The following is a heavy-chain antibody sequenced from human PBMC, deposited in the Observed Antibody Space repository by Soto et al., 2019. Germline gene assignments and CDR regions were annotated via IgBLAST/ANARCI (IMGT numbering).Heavy chain of an antibody. D-gene: IGHD3-22*01. CDR3: AGHEYYYDSSGYYENYYYYGMDV. J-gene: IGHJ6*02. CDR2: ISGSGGST. CDR1: GFTFSSYA. V-gene: IGHV3-23*01. Sequence: GGSLRLSCAASGFTFSSYAMSWVRQAPGKGLEWVSAISGSGGSTYYADSVKGRFTISRDNSKNTLYLQMNSLRAEDTAVYYCAGHEYYYDSSGYYENYYYYGMDVWGQGTTVTVSS.